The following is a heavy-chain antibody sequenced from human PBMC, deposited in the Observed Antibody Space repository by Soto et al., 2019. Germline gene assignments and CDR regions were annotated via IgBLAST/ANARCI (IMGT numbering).Heavy chain of an antibody. CDR3: AREGSSEDSGDENWFDP. V-gene: IGHV1-2*04. J-gene: IGHJ5*02. Sequence: QVQLVQSGAEVKKPGASVKVSCKASGYTFTGYYMHWVRQAPGQGLEWMGWINPNSGGTNYAQRFQGWVTMTRDTSISTAYMELSRLRSDDTAVYYCAREGSSEDSGDENWFDPWGQGTLVTVSS. D-gene: IGHD4-17*01. CDR1: GYTFTGYY. CDR2: INPNSGGT.